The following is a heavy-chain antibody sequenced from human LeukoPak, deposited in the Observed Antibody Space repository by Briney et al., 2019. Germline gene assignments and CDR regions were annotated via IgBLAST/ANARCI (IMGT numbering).Heavy chain of an antibody. Sequence: GGSLRLSCAASGFTFGSYAMSWVRQAPGKGLEWVSAISGSGGSTYYADSVRGRFTISRDNSKNTLYLQMNSLRAEDTAVYYCAKGTRGLCDYWGQGTLVTVSS. V-gene: IGHV3-23*01. D-gene: IGHD3-10*01. J-gene: IGHJ4*02. CDR1: GFTFGSYA. CDR3: AKGTRGLCDY. CDR2: ISGSGGST.